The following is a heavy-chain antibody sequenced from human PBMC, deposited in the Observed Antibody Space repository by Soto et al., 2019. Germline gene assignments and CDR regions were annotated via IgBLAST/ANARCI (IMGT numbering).Heavy chain of an antibody. CDR1: GFTFSSYA. D-gene: IGHD5-18*01. CDR2: ISGSGGSA. J-gene: IGHJ4*02. CDR3: AKVHLLDLDTAMGPNDY. V-gene: IGHV3-23*01. Sequence: GGSLRLSCAASGFTFSSYAMSWVRQAPGKGLEWVSAISGSGGSAYYADSVKGRFTISRDNSKNTLYLQMNSLRAEDTAVYYCAKVHLLDLDTAMGPNDYWGQGTLVTVSS.